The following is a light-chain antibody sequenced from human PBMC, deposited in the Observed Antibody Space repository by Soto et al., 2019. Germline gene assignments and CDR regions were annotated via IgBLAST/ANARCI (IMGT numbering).Light chain of an antibody. J-gene: IGLJ1*01. CDR1: SSDVCGYNY. CDR2: DVS. CDR3: SSYTSSSTPPYV. V-gene: IGLV2-14*01. Sequence: QSALTQPASVSGSPGQSITISCTGTSSDVCGYNYVSWYQQHPGKAPKLMIYDVSNRPSGVSNRFSGSKSGNTASLTISGLQAEDEADYYCSSYTSSSTPPYVFGTGTKVTVL.